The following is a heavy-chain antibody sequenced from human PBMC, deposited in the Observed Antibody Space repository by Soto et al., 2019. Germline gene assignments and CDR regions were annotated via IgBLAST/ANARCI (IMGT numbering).Heavy chain of an antibody. D-gene: IGHD4-17*01. V-gene: IGHV1-3*01. J-gene: IGHJ4*02. CDR3: ARVKTGVTTFFVY. Sequence: ASVKVSCKASGYTFTSYPMHWVRQAPGQRLEWMGWINVGNGNTEYSQRFQGRVTITRDTSASTAYMELSSLRSEDTAVYYCARVKTGVTTFFVYWGQGTLVTVSS. CDR1: GYTFTSYP. CDR2: INVGNGNT.